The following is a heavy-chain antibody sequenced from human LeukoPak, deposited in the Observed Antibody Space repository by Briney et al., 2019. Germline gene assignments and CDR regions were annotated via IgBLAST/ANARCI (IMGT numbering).Heavy chain of an antibody. J-gene: IGHJ6*03. V-gene: IGHV4-34*01. Sequence: SETLSLTCAVYGGSFSGYYWSWIRQPPGKGLEWIGEINHSGSTNYIPSLKSRVTISVDTSKNQFSLELSSVTAADTAVYYCARGVGVYSSYPTYYYYYYMDVWGKGTTVTVSS. CDR1: GGSFSGYY. D-gene: IGHD4-11*01. CDR2: INHSGST. CDR3: ARGVGVYSSYPTYYYYYYMDV.